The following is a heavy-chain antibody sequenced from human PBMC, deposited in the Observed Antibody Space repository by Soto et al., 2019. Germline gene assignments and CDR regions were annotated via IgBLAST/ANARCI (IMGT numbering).Heavy chain of an antibody. Sequence: SLRLSCAASGFTFSSYGMHWVRQAPGKGLEWVAVIWYDGSNKYYADSVKGRFTISRDNSKNTLYLQMNSLRAEDTAVYYCARDHGGSGGVYYIDCWGKGTTDTVSS. CDR2: IWYDGSNK. J-gene: IGHJ6*03. CDR3: ARDHGGSGGVYYIDC. D-gene: IGHD3-16*01. V-gene: IGHV3-33*01. CDR1: GFTFSSYG.